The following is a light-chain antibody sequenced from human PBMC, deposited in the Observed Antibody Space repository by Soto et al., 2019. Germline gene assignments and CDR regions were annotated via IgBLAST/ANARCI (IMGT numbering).Light chain of an antibody. Sequence: QSALTQPASVSGSPGQSITISCTGTSSDVGGYNYVSWYQQHPGKAPKLMIYDVSNRPSGVSNRFSGSKSGNTASLTISGLQAEDEVDYYCSSYTSSSTSGVFGGGTKLTVL. V-gene: IGLV2-14*01. CDR3: SSYTSSSTSGV. J-gene: IGLJ3*02. CDR1: SSDVGGYNY. CDR2: DVS.